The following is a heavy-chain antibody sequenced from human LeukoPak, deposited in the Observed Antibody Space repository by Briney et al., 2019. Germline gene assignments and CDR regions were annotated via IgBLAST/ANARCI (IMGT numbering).Heavy chain of an antibody. J-gene: IGHJ4*02. Sequence: PGGSLRLSCAASGFTVSSKYMTWVRQAPGKGLEWVSLIYSAGSTYYADSVKGRFTISRDNSKNTLYLQMNSLRVEDTAVYYCARAPLLYFDWCYFDYWGQRTLVTVSS. CDR2: IYSAGST. CDR1: GFTVSSKY. CDR3: ARAPLLYFDWCYFDY. V-gene: IGHV3-53*01. D-gene: IGHD3-9*01.